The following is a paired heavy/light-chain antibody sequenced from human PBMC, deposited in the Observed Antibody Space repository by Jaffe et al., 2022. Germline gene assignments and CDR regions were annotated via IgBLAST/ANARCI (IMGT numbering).Light chain of an antibody. CDR1: SGSIVSNY. CDR3: QSYHGSNVI. CDR2: QDY. Sequence: NFMLTQPHSVSESPGKTVTISCTRSSGSIVSNYVQWYQHRPGSSPTTVIYQDYQRPSGVPDRFSGSIASSSNSASLTISGLKTEDEADYYCQSYHGSNVIFGGGTKLTVL. V-gene: IGLV6-57*01. J-gene: IGLJ2*01.
Heavy chain of an antibody. CDR1: GFTFSTYA. Sequence: DVLLLESGGGLVQPGRSLRLSCVASGFTFSTYAMNWVRQAPGKGLEWVSAISAGGDNTFYADSVKGRFTISRDNSKNTVYLQMNSLRDEDRGTYYCVKDYGDYAGYFQYWGRGTLVTVSS. J-gene: IGHJ1*01. CDR2: ISAGGDNT. V-gene: IGHV3-23*01. D-gene: IGHD4-17*01. CDR3: VKDYGDYAGYFQY.